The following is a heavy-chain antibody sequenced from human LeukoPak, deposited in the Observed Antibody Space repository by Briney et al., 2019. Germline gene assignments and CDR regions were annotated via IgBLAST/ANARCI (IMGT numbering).Heavy chain of an antibody. D-gene: IGHD3-16*01. CDR1: GYTFTGYY. CDR2: INPNSGGT. Sequence: GASVTVSCKASGYTFTGYYMHWVRQAPGQGLEWMGWINPNSGGTNYAQKFQGRVTMTRDTSISTAYMELSRLRSDDTAVYYCASLYDYVWGNFDYWGQGTLVTVSS. J-gene: IGHJ4*02. CDR3: ASLYDYVWGNFDY. V-gene: IGHV1-2*02.